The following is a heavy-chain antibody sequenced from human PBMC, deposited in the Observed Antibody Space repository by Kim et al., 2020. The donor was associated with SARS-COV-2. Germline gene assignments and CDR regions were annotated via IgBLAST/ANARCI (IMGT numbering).Heavy chain of an antibody. V-gene: IGHV5-10-1*01. J-gene: IGHJ4*02. D-gene: IGHD3-3*01. CDR3: ARYDFWSGYYSH. Sequence: NSSPSFQGHVTISADKSISTAYLQWSSLKASDTAMYYCARYDFWSGYYSHWGQGTLVTVSS.